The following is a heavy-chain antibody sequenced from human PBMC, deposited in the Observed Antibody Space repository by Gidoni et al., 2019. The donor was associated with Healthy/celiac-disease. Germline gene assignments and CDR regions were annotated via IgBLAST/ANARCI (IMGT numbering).Heavy chain of an antibody. V-gene: IGHV4-59*01. J-gene: IGHJ5*02. CDR1: GGSISSYY. CDR3: ARTPLWFGEAMSWFDP. Sequence: QVQLQESGPGLVKPSETLSLTCTVSGGSISSYYWSWIRQPPGKGLEWIGYIYYSGSTNYNPSLKSRVTISVDTSKNQFSLKLSSVTAADTAVYYCARTPLWFGEAMSWFDPWGQGTLVTVSS. D-gene: IGHD3-10*01. CDR2: IYYSGST.